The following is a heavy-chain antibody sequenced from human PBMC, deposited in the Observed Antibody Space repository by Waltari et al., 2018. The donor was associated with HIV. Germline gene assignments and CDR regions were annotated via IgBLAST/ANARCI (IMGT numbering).Heavy chain of an antibody. J-gene: IGHJ4*02. CDR2: FDPENGET. CDR3: TIEGSTNLYGEFYFDY. Sequence: QVHLLQSGAEVKKPGASVKVSCRVSGYSLSEISMHWLRQVPGKGFEWMCGFDPENGETVAAQRFQDRVTMTEDTSTNTAYMELSSLTSEDTAIYYCTIEGSTNLYGEFYFDYWGQVSLVTVSS. CDR1: GYSLSEIS. D-gene: IGHD2-2*01. V-gene: IGHV1-24*01.